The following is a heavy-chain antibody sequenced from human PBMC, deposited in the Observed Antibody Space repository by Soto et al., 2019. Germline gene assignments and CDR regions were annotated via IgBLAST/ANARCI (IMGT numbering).Heavy chain of an antibody. V-gene: IGHV1-58*01. D-gene: IGHD3-16*01. CDR3: AVFWEGLPSYAGMDG. CDR1: GFTFTSSA. CDR2: IVVGSGNT. Sequence: SVKVSCKASGFTFTSSAVQWVRQARGQRLEWIGWIVVGSGNTNYAQKFQERVTITRDMSTSTAYMELSSLRSEDTAVYYCAVFWEGLPSYAGMDGWGQGTPVTVAS. J-gene: IGHJ6*02.